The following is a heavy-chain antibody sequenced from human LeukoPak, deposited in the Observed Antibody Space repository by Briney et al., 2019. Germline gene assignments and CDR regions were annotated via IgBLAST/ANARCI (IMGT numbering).Heavy chain of an antibody. CDR1: GYSFTSYW. CDR3: ARYSGYDAVDY. V-gene: IGHV5-10-1*01. Sequence: GESLEISCKGSGYSFTSYWISWVRELPGKGLGWMGMIDPSDSYTNYSPSFQGHVTIPADKSISTAYLQWSSLKASDTAMYYCARYSGYDAVDYWGQGTLVTVSS. D-gene: IGHD5-12*01. J-gene: IGHJ4*02. CDR2: IDPSDSYT.